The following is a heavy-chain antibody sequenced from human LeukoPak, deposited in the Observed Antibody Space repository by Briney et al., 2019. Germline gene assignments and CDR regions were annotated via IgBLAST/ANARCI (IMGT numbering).Heavy chain of an antibody. D-gene: IGHD3-10*01. CDR1: GFTFSSYA. Sequence: PGGSLRLSCAASGFTFSSYAMSWVRQAPGKGLEWVSAISGSDRSTYYAGSVKGRFTISRDNSKNTLYMQMNSLRAEDTAVYYCAKDDDGSGSYPSFHYWGQGTLVTVSS. J-gene: IGHJ4*02. CDR2: ISGSDRST. CDR3: AKDDDGSGSYPSFHY. V-gene: IGHV3-23*01.